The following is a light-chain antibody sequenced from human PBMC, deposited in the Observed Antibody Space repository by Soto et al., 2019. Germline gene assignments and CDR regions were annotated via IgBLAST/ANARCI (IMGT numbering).Light chain of an antibody. CDR2: GAS. CDR1: QSVSTNY. Sequence: EIVLTQSPGTLSLSPGDRATLTCRASQSVSTNYLAWYQQSLGQAPRLLIYGASSRATGIPDRFSGNGSGTDFTLTISRLEPEDFAVYYCLQYGSTPFTFGPGTKVDIK. J-gene: IGKJ3*01. CDR3: LQYGSTPFT. V-gene: IGKV3-20*01.